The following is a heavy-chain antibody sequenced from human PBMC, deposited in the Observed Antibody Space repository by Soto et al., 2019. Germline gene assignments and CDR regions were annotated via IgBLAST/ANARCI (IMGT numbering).Heavy chain of an antibody. Sequence: EVKLVESGGGLVQPGGSLRLSCAASGFTFSSYSMNWVRQAPGKGLEWVSYISGGSGTIYYADSVKGRFTISRDNAKNSLYLQMNSLRDEDTAVYYCASKGGNYYDYWGQGTLVTVSS. CDR2: ISGGSGTI. J-gene: IGHJ4*02. V-gene: IGHV3-48*02. CDR3: ASKGGNYYDY. CDR1: GFTFSSYS.